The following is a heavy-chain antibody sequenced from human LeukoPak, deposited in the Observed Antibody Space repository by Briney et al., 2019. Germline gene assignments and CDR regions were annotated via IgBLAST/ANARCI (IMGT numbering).Heavy chain of an antibody. CDR2: ISYDGSNK. CDR3: ARGPDYSSGYYD. V-gene: IGHV3-30-3*01. Sequence: GGSLRLSCAASGFTFSSYAMHWVRQAPGEGLEWVAVISYDGSNKYYADSVKGRFTISRDNSKNTLYLQMNSLRAEDTAVYYCARGPDYSSGYYDWGQGTLVTVSS. CDR1: GFTFSSYA. D-gene: IGHD3-22*01. J-gene: IGHJ4*02.